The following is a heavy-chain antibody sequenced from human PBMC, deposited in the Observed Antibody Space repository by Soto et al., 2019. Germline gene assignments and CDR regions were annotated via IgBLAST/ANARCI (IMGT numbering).Heavy chain of an antibody. V-gene: IGHV3-23*01. CDR3: AKEAMRSSSWSDY. J-gene: IGHJ4*02. CDR1: GFTFTNAW. CDR2: ISGSGGST. D-gene: IGHD6-13*01. Sequence: GGSLRLSCAASGFTFTNAWMSWVRQAPGKGLEWVSAISGSGGSTYYADSVKGRFTISRDNSKNTLYLQMNSLRAEDTAVYYCAKEAMRSSSWSDYWGQGTLVTVSS.